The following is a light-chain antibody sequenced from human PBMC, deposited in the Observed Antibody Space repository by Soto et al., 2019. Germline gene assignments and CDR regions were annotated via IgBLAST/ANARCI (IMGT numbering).Light chain of an antibody. CDR1: SSNIGGDT. V-gene: IGLV1-44*01. Sequence: QSVLTQPPSASGTPGLRVTISCSGSSSNIGGDTVNWYQQLPGTAPKLLIYSNYQRPSGVPDRFSGSKSGTSASLAISGLQSEDEADYYCAAWDDSLNGWVFGGGTQLTVL. CDR3: AAWDDSLNGWV. J-gene: IGLJ3*02. CDR2: SNY.